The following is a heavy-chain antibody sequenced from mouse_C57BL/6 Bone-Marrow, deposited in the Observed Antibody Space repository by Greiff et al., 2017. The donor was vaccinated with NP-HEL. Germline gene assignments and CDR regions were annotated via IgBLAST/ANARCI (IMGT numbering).Heavy chain of an antibody. V-gene: IGHV5-17*01. J-gene: IGHJ3*01. Sequence: EVKLVESGGGLVKPGGSLKLSCAASGFTFSDYGMHWVRQAPEKGLEWVAYISSGSSTIYYADTVKGRLTISRDNAKNTLFLKMTSLRSEDTAMYYCARPLLGVFAYWGQGTLVTVSA. D-gene: IGHD2-12*01. CDR1: GFTFSDYG. CDR3: ARPLLGVFAY. CDR2: ISSGSSTI.